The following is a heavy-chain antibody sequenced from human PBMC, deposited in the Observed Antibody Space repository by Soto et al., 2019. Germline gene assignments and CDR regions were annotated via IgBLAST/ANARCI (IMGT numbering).Heavy chain of an antibody. D-gene: IGHD4-17*01. CDR2: INPSGGST. V-gene: IGHV1-46*01. CDR1: GYTFTSYY. J-gene: IGHJ5*02. Sequence: QVQLVQSGAEVKKPGASVKVSCKASGYTFTSYYMHWVRQAPGQGLEWMGIINPSGGSTSYAQKYQGRVTMTRDKSTSTVYMELSSLRSEDTAVYYCARAQDYGGRGGWFDPWGQGTLVTVSS. CDR3: ARAQDYGGRGGWFDP.